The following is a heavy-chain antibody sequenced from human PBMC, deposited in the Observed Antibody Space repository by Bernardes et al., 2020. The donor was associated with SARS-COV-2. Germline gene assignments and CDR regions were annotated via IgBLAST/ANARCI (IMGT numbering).Heavy chain of an antibody. J-gene: IGHJ4*02. Sequence: SETLSLTCTVSGGSISSSSYYWGWIRQPPGKGLEWIGSIYYSGSTYYNPSLKSRVTISVDTSKNQFSLKLSSVTAADTAVYYCAREGLAGVSYYFDYWGQGTLVTVSS. V-gene: IGHV4-39*07. D-gene: IGHD6-13*01. CDR1: GGSISSSSYY. CDR3: AREGLAGVSYYFDY. CDR2: IYYSGST.